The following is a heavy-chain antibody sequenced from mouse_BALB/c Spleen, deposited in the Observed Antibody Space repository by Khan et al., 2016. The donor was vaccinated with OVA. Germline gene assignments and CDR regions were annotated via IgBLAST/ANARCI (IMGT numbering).Heavy chain of an antibody. CDR2: IWGGGCT. D-gene: IGHD2-14*01. V-gene: IGHV2-6-4*01. Sequence: VQLQESGPCLVAPSQSLSITFTVSWFSFSRYYVHRVRQPPGKGLELLGMIWGGGCTYYNSALQSRLSISKDNSKSQVFVKMSSQQTDDKAMYYCDRAWYKYDDYDAIDYWGQGTSGTVSA. J-gene: IGHJ4*01. CDR3: DRAWYKYDDYDAIDY. CDR1: WFSFSRYY.